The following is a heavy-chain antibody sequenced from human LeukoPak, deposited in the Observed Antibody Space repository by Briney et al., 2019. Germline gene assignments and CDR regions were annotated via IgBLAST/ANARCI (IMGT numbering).Heavy chain of an antibody. J-gene: IGHJ3*02. V-gene: IGHV4-59*01. CDR2: IYYSGST. CDR3: ATGIAVADYAFDI. D-gene: IGHD6-19*01. Sequence: SETLSLTCTVSGGSISSYYWSWIRQPPGKGLEWIGYIYYSGSTNYNPSLKSRVTISVDTSKNQFSLKLSSVTAADTAVYYCATGIAVADYAFDIWGQGTMVTVSS. CDR1: GGSISSYY.